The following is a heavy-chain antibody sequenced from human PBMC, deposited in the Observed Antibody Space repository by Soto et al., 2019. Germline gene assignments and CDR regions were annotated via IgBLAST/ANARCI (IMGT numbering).Heavy chain of an antibody. J-gene: IGHJ2*01. Sequence: PSETLSLTCTVSGGSISSGDYYWSWIRQPPGKGLEWIGYIYYSGSTYYDPSLKSRVTISVDTSKNQFSLKLSSVTAADTAAYYCARTYVVIPYWYFDLWGRGTLVTVSS. CDR3: ARTYVVIPYWYFDL. D-gene: IGHD3-22*01. V-gene: IGHV4-30-4*01. CDR1: GGSISSGDYY. CDR2: IYYSGST.